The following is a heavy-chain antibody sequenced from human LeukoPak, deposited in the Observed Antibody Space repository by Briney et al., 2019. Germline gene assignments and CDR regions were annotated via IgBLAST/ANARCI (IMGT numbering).Heavy chain of an antibody. Sequence: SETLSLPCAVSGGSFSGYYWSWIRQPPGKGLEWIGEINRSGSTNYNPSLKSRVTISVDTSKNQFSLKLSSVTAADTAVYYCARGRPGYDFWSGYSDLDYWGQGTLVTVSS. CDR1: GGSFSGYY. J-gene: IGHJ4*02. CDR2: INRSGST. CDR3: ARGRPGYDFWSGYSDLDY. D-gene: IGHD3-3*01. V-gene: IGHV4-34*01.